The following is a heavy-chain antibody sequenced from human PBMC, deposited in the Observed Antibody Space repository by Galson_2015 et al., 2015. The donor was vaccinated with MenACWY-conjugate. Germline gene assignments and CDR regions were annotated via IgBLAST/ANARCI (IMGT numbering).Heavy chain of an antibody. Sequence: SLRLSCAASGFTFSTYAMNWVRQAPGKGLEWVSVISGSGGHTYYADSVKGRFTISRDNSKNTLYLQMNSLRGDDTALYYCAKALKWGGYCTSTSCPEGFDYWGQGTLVSVS. CDR2: ISGSGGHT. V-gene: IGHV3-23*01. D-gene: IGHD2-2*01. J-gene: IGHJ4*02. CDR1: GFTFSTYA. CDR3: AKALKWGGYCTSTSCPEGFDY.